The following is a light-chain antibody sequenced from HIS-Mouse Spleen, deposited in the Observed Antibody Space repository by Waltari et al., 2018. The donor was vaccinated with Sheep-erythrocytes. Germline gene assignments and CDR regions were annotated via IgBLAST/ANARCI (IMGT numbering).Light chain of an antibody. CDR1: SSDVCGYNY. CDR3: CSYAGSYNHV. V-gene: IGLV2-11*01. Sequence: QSALTPPRSVSGSPGQSVTISCTGTSSDVCGYNYVSWYHQHPGKAPKLMIYDVSKRPSGVPDRFSGSKSGNTASLTISGLQAEDEADYYCCSYAGSYNHVFATGTKVTVL. CDR2: DVS. J-gene: IGLJ1*01.